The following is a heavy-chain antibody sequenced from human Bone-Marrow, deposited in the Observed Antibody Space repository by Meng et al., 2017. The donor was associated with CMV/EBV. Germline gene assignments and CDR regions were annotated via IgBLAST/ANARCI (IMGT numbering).Heavy chain of an antibody. J-gene: IGHJ4*02. CDR2: IKQDGSEK. CDR1: GFTFSSYW. V-gene: IGHV3-7*01. Sequence: GEALKISCAASGFTFSSYWISWVRQAPGKGLEWVANIKQDGSEKYYVDSVKGRFTISRDNAKNSLYLQMKSLRAEDTAVYYCAREPDNLDNWGQGTLVTVSS. D-gene: IGHD1-1*01. CDR3: AREPDNLDN.